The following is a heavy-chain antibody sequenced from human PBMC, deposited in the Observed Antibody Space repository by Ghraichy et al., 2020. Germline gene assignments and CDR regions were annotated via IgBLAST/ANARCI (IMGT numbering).Heavy chain of an antibody. V-gene: IGHV5-51*01. CDR3: ASAYCGGDCSGAFDI. Sequence: GESLNISCKGSGYSFTSYWIGWVRQMPGKGLEWMGIIYPGDSDTRYSPSFQGQVTISADKSISTAYLQWSSLKASDTAMYYCASAYCGGDCSGAFDIWGQGTMVTVSS. CDR2: IYPGDSDT. D-gene: IGHD2-21*02. J-gene: IGHJ3*02. CDR1: GYSFTSYW.